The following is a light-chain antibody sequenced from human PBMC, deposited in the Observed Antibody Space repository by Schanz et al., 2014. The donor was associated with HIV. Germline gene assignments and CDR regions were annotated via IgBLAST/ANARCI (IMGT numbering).Light chain of an antibody. V-gene: IGLV1-40*01. Sequence: SVLTQPPSVSGAPGQRVTISCTGSSSNIGAGYDVNWYQQLPGTAPKLLIYGNNNRPSGVPDRFSGSKSGTSASLAITGLQTEDEAHYYCATWDDSLNGVVFGGGTKLTVL. CDR3: ATWDDSLNGVV. CDR2: GNN. CDR1: SSNIGAGYD. J-gene: IGLJ2*01.